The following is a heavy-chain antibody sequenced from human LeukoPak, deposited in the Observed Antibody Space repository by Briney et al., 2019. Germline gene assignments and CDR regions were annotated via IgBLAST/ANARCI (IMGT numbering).Heavy chain of an antibody. Sequence: GGSLRLSCAASGFTFSSYAMHWVRQAPGKGLEWLALISDDGSDEYYADSVKSRFTISRDNSKNTLYLQINSLRAEDTAVYYCAKWGDYDVLTGYYVSDYWGQGTLVTVSS. V-gene: IGHV3-30*04. D-gene: IGHD3-9*01. J-gene: IGHJ4*02. CDR2: ISDDGSDE. CDR3: AKWGDYDVLTGYYVSDY. CDR1: GFTFSSYA.